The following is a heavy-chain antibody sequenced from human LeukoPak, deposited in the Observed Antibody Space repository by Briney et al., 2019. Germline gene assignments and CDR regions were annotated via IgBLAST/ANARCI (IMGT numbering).Heavy chain of an antibody. D-gene: IGHD3-3*01. CDR2: IYTSGST. V-gene: IGHV4-4*07. Sequence: SETLSLTCTVSGGSISSYYWSWIRQPAGKGLEWIGRIYTSGSTNYNPSLKSRVTMSVDTSKNQFSLKLSSVTAADTAVYYCARDLGDYYDFWSGSDYWGQGTLVTVSS. J-gene: IGHJ4*02. CDR1: GGSISSYY. CDR3: ARDLGDYYDFWSGSDY.